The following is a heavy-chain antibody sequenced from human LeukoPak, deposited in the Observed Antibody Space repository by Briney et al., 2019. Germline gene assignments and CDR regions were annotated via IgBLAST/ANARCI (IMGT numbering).Heavy chain of an antibody. CDR3: ARRSVPEKTSPSTFDI. Sequence: GESLKISCKGSGYSFTNYWIGWVRQMPGKGLEWMGIINPGDSDTKYSPSFQGQVTISADKSISTAYLQWSSLKASDTAMYYCARRSVPEKTSPSTFDIWGQGTMVTVSS. CDR2: INPGDSDT. V-gene: IGHV5-51*01. CDR1: GYSFTNYW. D-gene: IGHD4-11*01. J-gene: IGHJ3*02.